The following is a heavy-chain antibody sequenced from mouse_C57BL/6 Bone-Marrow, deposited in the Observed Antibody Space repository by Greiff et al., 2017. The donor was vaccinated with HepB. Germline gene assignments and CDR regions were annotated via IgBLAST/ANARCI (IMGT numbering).Heavy chain of an antibody. CDR2: ISSGGSYT. D-gene: IGHD1-1*01. CDR1: GFTFSSYG. CDR3: ARGRTVVVGDY. V-gene: IGHV5-6*01. Sequence: EVQLQESGGDLVKPGGSLKLSCAASGFTFSSYGMSWVRQTPDKRLEWVATISSGGSYTYYPDSVKGRFTISRDNAKNTLYLQMSSLKSEDTAMYYCARGRTVVVGDYWGQGTTLTVSS. J-gene: IGHJ2*01.